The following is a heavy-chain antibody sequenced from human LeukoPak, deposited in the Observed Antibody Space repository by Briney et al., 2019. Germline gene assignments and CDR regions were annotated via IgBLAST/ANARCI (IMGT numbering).Heavy chain of an antibody. D-gene: IGHD3-22*01. V-gene: IGHV4-59*08. Sequence: PSETLSLTCSVSGGSISSYYWSWIRQPPGKGLEWIGYIYYSGSTNYNPSLKSRVTISVDTSKNQFSLILSSVTAADTAVYYCARHIAITSSGYYPYWGQGTLVTVSS. J-gene: IGHJ4*02. CDR2: IYYSGST. CDR3: ARHIAITSSGYYPY. CDR1: GGSISSYY.